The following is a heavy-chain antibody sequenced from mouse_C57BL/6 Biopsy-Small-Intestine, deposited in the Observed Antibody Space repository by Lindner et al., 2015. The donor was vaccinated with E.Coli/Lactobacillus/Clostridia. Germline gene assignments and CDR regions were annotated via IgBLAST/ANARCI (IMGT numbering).Heavy chain of an antibody. V-gene: IGHV1-54*01. CDR2: INPGSGGT. D-gene: IGHD4-1*01. CDR1: GYAFTNYL. CDR3: ARGLTFDY. J-gene: IGHJ2*01. Sequence: VQLQESGAELVRPGTSVKVSCKASGYAFTNYLIEWVKQRPGQGLEWIGVINPGSGGTNYNEKFKGKATLTADKSSSTAYMQLSSLTSEDSAVYFCARGLTFDYWDQGTTLTVSS.